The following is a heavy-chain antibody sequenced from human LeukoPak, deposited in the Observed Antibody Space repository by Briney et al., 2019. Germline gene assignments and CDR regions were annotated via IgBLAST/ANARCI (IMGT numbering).Heavy chain of an antibody. CDR3: ARDSLRDGYNSYFDY. V-gene: IGHV3-23*01. Sequence: GGSLRLSCAASGFTFGSYAMSWVRQAPGKGLEWVSAISGSGGSTYYADSVKGRFTISRDNSKNTLYLQMNSLRAEDTAVYYCARDSLRDGYNSYFDYWGQGTLVTVSS. CDR2: ISGSGGST. J-gene: IGHJ4*02. CDR1: GFTFGSYA. D-gene: IGHD5-24*01.